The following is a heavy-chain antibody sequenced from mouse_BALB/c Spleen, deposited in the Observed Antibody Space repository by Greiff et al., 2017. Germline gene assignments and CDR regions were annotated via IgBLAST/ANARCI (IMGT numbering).Heavy chain of an antibody. V-gene: IGHV5-9-4*01. CDR2: ISSGGSYT. CDR3: ARDHYYGSSYYAMDY. CDR1: GFTFSSYA. Sequence: EVQLVESGGGLVKPGGSLKLSCAASGFTFSSYAMSWVRQSPEKRLEWVAVISSGGSYTYYPDTVTGRFTISRDNAKNTLYLEMSSLRSEDTAMYYCARDHYYGSSYYAMDYWGQGTSVTVSS. J-gene: IGHJ4*01. D-gene: IGHD1-1*01.